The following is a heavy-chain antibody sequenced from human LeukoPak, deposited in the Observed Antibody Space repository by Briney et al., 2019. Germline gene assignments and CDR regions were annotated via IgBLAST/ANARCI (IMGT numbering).Heavy chain of an antibody. D-gene: IGHD3-3*01. CDR2: INHSGST. CDR3: ARYNYDFWSGYSKWFDP. V-gene: IGHV4-38-2*02. J-gene: IGHJ5*02. CDR1: GYSISSGYY. Sequence: SETLSLTCTVSGYSISSGYYWSWIRQPPGKGLEWIGEINHSGSTNYNPSLKSRVTISVDTSKNQFSLKLSSVTAADTAVYYCARYNYDFWSGYSKWFDPWGQGTLVTVSS.